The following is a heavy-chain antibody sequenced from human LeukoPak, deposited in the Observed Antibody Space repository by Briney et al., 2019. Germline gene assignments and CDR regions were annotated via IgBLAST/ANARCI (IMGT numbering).Heavy chain of an antibody. CDR1: GGSFSGYY. D-gene: IGHD3-10*01. Sequence: KPSVTLSLTCAVYGGSFSGYYWSWIRQPPGKGLEWIGEINHSGSTNYNPSLRSRVTISVDTSKNQFSLKLSSVTAADTAVYYCARVAIGGSYYYYYYMDVWGKGTTVTVSS. CDR2: INHSGST. V-gene: IGHV4-34*01. CDR3: ARVAIGGSYYYYYYMDV. J-gene: IGHJ6*03.